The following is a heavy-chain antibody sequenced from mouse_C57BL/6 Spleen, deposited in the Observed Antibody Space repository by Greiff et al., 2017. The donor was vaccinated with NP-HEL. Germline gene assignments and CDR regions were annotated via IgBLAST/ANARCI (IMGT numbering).Heavy chain of an antibody. J-gene: IGHJ2*01. CDR1: GYAFSSSW. V-gene: IGHV1-82*01. Sequence: QVQLQQSGPELVKPGASVQISCKASGYAFSSSWMNWVKQRPGKGLEWIGRIYPGDGDTNYNGKFKGKATLTADKSSSTAYMQLSSLTSEDSAVYFCASITFDYWGQGTTLTVSS. D-gene: IGHD1-1*01. CDR3: ASITFDY. CDR2: IYPGDGDT.